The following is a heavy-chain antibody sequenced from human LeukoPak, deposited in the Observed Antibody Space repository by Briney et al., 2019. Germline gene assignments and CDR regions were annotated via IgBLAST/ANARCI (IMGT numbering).Heavy chain of an antibody. CDR1: GGSFSGYY. V-gene: IGHV4-34*01. CDR3: ARDRGGYDIV. Sequence: ASETLSLTCAVYGGSFSGYYWSWIRQPPGKGLEWIGEINHSGSTNYNPSLKSRVTISVDTSKNQFSLKLSSVTAADTAVYYCARDRGGYDIVWGQGTLVTVSS. J-gene: IGHJ4*02. CDR2: INHSGST. D-gene: IGHD3-9*01.